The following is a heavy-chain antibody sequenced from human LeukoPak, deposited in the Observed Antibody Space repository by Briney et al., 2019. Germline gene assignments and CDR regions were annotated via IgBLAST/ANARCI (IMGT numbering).Heavy chain of an antibody. CDR2: INWNGGST. Sequence: INWNGGSTGYADSVKGRFTISRDNAKNSLYLQMNSLRAEDTALYYCARDGIAVAGVYYFDYWGQGTLVTVSS. V-gene: IGHV3-20*03. CDR3: ARDGIAVAGVYYFDY. J-gene: IGHJ4*02. D-gene: IGHD6-19*01.